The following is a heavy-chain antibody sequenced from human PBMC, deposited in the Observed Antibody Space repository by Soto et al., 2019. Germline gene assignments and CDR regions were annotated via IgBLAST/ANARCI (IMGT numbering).Heavy chain of an antibody. CDR3: ARYYFDSSGYSNWFDP. V-gene: IGHV4-31*11. J-gene: IGHJ5*02. CDR1: GGSITSGAYY. CDR2: IHYSGRT. Sequence: PSKTLSLTCGVSGGSITSGAYYWTWIRQHPGKGLEWIAYIHYSGRTYYNPSLKSRVTISVDTSNNQFSLKLSSVTAADTAFYYCARYYFDSSGYSNWFDPWGQGTLVTVSS. D-gene: IGHD3-22*01.